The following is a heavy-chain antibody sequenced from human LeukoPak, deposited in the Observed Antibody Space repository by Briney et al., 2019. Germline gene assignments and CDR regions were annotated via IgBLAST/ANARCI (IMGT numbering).Heavy chain of an antibody. J-gene: IGHJ4*02. D-gene: IGHD3-10*01. V-gene: IGHV3-53*01. Sequence: GGSLRLSCAASGFTVSSKYMSWVRQAPGKGLEWVSVIFSDGSTYYADSVKGRFTIPRDNSKNTLYLQMNSLRADDTAVYYCARAPGDLLWFGELVWGQGTLVTVSS. CDR2: IFSDGST. CDR1: GFTVSSKY. CDR3: ARAPGDLLWFGELV.